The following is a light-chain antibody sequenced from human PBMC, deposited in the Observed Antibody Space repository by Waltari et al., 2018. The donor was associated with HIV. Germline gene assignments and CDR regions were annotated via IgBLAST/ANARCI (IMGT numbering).Light chain of an antibody. CDR3: QQHDTTPYT. CDR2: WAS. V-gene: IGKV4-1*01. J-gene: IGKJ2*01. Sequence: DIVMTQSPDSLAVSLGERATINCKSSQSLYNSNNKNSLAWYQQRPGQPPKLLIYWASTRNSGVPDRFSGSGSGTDFTLTISSLQAEDVAVYYCQQHDTTPYTFGQGTKVGIK. CDR1: QSLYNSNNKNS.